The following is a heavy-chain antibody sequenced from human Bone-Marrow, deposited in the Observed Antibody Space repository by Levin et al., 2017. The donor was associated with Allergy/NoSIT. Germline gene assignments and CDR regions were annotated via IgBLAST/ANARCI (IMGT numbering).Heavy chain of an antibody. Sequence: AASVKVSCKASGGSFSNYAFSWVRQAPGQGLEWMGGIIAIFAKGKNAQRFEGRLTITADRSTSTVYMELNSLTSEDTAVYYCARAGSKYYYDSTGLDWFDPWGQGTLVTVSS. J-gene: IGHJ5*02. CDR3: ARAGSKYYYDSTGLDWFDP. CDR1: GGSFSNYA. V-gene: IGHV1-69*06. CDR2: IIAIFAKG. D-gene: IGHD3-22*01.